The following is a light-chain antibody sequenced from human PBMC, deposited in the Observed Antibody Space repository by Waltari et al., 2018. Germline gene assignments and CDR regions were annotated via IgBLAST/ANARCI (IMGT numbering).Light chain of an antibody. V-gene: IGLV2-23*02. Sequence: QSALAQPASVSGSPGQSITISCTGPSSDVGSYNLVSWYQQHPGKVPKLRIYEVIKRPSGVSNRFSGSKSGNTASLTISGLQAEDEADYYCCSYVGGSSLIFGGGTKLTVL. CDR1: SSDVGSYNL. CDR2: EVI. J-gene: IGLJ2*01. CDR3: CSYVGGSSLI.